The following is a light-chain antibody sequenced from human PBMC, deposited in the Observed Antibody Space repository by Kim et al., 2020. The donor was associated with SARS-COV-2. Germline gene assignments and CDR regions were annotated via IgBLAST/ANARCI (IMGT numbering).Light chain of an antibody. CDR1: QSVASN. CDR2: DAS. J-gene: IGKJ1*01. CDR3: QQRSSWVWT. Sequence: PGETATLSCRASQSVASNLAWYQHKPGQAPRLLIYDASKRATGVPPRFSGSGSGTDFTLTISRLETADFALYFCQQRSSWVWTFGQGTKVDIK. V-gene: IGKV3-11*01.